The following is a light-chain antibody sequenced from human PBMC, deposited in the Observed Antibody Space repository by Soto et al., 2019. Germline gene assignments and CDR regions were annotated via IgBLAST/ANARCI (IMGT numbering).Light chain of an antibody. CDR1: SSDVGAYNI. Sequence: QSVLTQPASVSGSPGQSITISCAGTSSDVGAYNIVSWYQQHPGKAPKLIIYDVSNRPSGASDRFSGSKSGNTASLTISGLRTDDEADYYCTSFTSSNTHVFGTGTKLTVL. V-gene: IGLV2-14*03. CDR3: TSFTSSNTHV. J-gene: IGLJ1*01. CDR2: DVS.